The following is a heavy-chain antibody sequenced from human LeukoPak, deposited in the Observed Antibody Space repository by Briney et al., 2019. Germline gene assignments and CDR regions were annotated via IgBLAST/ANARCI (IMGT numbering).Heavy chain of an antibody. CDR2: IWYDGSNK. CDR1: GFTFSSYG. D-gene: IGHD6-19*01. CDR3: AKEKYGYSSGWYSAFDY. J-gene: IGHJ4*02. V-gene: IGHV3-33*06. Sequence: GGSLRLSCAASGFTFSSYGMHWVRQAPGKGLEWVAVIWYDGSNKYYADSVKGRFTISRDNSKNTLYLQMNSLGAEDTAVYYCAKEKYGYSSGWYSAFDYWGQGTLVTVSS.